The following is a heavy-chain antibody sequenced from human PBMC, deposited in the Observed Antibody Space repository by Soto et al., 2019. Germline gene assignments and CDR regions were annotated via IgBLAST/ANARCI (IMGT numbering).Heavy chain of an antibody. D-gene: IGHD3-10*01. CDR3: ATISRGGGYYGSGSYYRPPFDY. Sequence: ASVKVSCKASGYTFTGYYMHWVRQAPGQGLEWMGWINPNSGGTNYAQKFQGRVTMTRDTSISTAYMELSRLRSDDTAVYYCATISRGGGYYGSGSYYRPPFDYWGQGTLVTVSS. CDR2: INPNSGGT. V-gene: IGHV1-2*02. CDR1: GYTFTGYY. J-gene: IGHJ4*02.